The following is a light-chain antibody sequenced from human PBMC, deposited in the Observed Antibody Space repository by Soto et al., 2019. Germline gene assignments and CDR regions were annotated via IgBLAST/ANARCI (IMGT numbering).Light chain of an antibody. J-gene: IGKJ1*01. CDR2: AAS. CDR3: QHYNSYSEA. CDR1: QSIVTY. V-gene: IGKV1-9*01. Sequence: DIQMTQSPASLSASVGDRVTITCRASQSIVTYLNWYLQKPGKAPKLLIYAASNLQSGVPSRFSGSGSGTEFTLTISSLQPDDFATYYCQHYNSYSEAFGQGTKVDI.